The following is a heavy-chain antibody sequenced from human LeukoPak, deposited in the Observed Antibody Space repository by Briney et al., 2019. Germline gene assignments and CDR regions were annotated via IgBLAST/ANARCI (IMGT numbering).Heavy chain of an antibody. CDR1: GGSFSGYY. V-gene: IGHV4-34*01. CDR3: ARVALWSGEEVLS. J-gene: IGHJ4*02. D-gene: IGHD3-10*01. Sequence: SETLSLTCAVYGGSFSGYYWSWIRQPPGKGLEWIGEINHSGSTNYNPSLKSRVTISVDTSKNQFSLKLSSVTAADTAVYYCARVALWSGEEVLSWGQGTLVTVSS. CDR2: INHSGST.